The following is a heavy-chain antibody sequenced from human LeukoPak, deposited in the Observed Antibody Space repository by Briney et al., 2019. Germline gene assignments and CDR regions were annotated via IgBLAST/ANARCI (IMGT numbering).Heavy chain of an antibody. D-gene: IGHD6-13*01. CDR2: IYYSGST. Sequence: SETLSLTCTVSGGSIRSYYWSWIRQPPGKGLEWIGYIYYSGSTNYNPSLKSRVTISVDTSKNQFSLKLSSVTAADTAVYYCARHPELGIAAEIDYWGQGTLVTVSS. J-gene: IGHJ4*02. CDR3: ARHPELGIAAEIDY. CDR1: GGSIRSYY. V-gene: IGHV4-59*08.